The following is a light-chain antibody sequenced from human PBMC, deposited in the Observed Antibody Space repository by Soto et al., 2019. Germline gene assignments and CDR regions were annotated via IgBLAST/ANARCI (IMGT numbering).Light chain of an antibody. CDR2: DVS. V-gene: IGLV2-14*03. J-gene: IGLJ1*01. CDR3: SAFTGTTYV. Sequence: QSALTQPASVFGSPGQSITISCTGASSDMWGNNYFSWYQHYPGKAPKLMICDVSNRPSGVSDRFSGSKSGNTASLTISVLQAEDEADYYCSAFTGTTYVFGTGTKVTVL. CDR1: SSDMWGNNY.